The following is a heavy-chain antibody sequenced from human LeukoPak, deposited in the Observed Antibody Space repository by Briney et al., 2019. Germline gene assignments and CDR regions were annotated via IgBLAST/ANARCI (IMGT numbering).Heavy chain of an antibody. Sequence: SETLSLTCAVSGGSFSGYYWSWIRQPPGKGLEWIGEINHSGSTYYNPSLKSRVTISVDTSKNQFSLKLSSVTAADTAVYYCARPLVPQTGMDVWGQGTTVTVSS. CDR2: INHSGST. J-gene: IGHJ6*02. V-gene: IGHV4-34*01. D-gene: IGHD2-2*01. CDR1: GGSFSGYY. CDR3: ARPLVPQTGMDV.